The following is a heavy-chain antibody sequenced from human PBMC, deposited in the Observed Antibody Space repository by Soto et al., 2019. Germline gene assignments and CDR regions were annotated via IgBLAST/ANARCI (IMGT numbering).Heavy chain of an antibody. D-gene: IGHD3-3*01. CDR3: ASQRSGYAHEDSFDI. CDR2: IYYSGST. Sequence: QLQLQESGPGLVKPSETLSLTCTVSGGSISSSSYYWGWIRQPPGKGLEWIGSIYYSGSTYYNPALKSRVTISVDPSKNQFSLKLSSVTAADAAVYYGASQRSGYAHEDSFDIWGQGTMVTVSS. CDR1: GGSISSSSYY. J-gene: IGHJ3*02. V-gene: IGHV4-39*01.